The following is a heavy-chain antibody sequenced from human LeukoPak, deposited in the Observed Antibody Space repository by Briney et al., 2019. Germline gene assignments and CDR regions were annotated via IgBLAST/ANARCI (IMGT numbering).Heavy chain of an antibody. D-gene: IGHD6-6*01. J-gene: IGHJ4*02. CDR1: GYTFTSYG. CDR2: INAYNGNT. V-gene: IGHV1-18*01. CDR3: ARLSSSSGGDY. Sequence: ASVKVSCKASGYTFTSYGISWVRQAPGQGLEWMGWINAYNGNTNYAQKLQGRVTITTDESTSTAYMELSSLRSEDTAVYYCARLSSSSGGDYWGQGTLVTVSS.